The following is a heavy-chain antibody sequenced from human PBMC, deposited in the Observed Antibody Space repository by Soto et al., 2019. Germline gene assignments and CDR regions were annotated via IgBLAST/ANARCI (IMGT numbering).Heavy chain of an antibody. Sequence: SVKVSCKASGGTFSSYAISWVRQAPGQGLEWMGGIIPILGTANYAQKCQGRVTITADESTSTAYMELGSLRSEGTAVYYCARDGSSAYCVGDCYSAPLGMDVWGEGTTVTVSS. J-gene: IGHJ6*04. CDR2: IIPILGTA. CDR1: GGTFSSYA. D-gene: IGHD2-21*02. CDR3: ARDGSSAYCVGDCYSAPLGMDV. V-gene: IGHV1-69*13.